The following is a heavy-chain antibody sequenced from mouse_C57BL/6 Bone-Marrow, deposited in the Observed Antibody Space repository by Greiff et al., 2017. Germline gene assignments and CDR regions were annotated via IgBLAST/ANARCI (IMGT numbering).Heavy chain of an antibody. V-gene: IGHV1-42*01. CDR1: GYSFTGYY. D-gene: IGHD2-4*01. Sequence: EVQLQQSGPELVKPGASVKISCKASGYSFTGYYMNWVKQSPEKSLEWIGEINPSTGGTTYNQKFKAKATLTVDKSSSTAYMQLKSLTSEDSAVYYCARLEGLYYDYAWGQGTLVTVSA. CDR3: ARLEGLYYDYA. J-gene: IGHJ3*02. CDR2: INPSTGGT.